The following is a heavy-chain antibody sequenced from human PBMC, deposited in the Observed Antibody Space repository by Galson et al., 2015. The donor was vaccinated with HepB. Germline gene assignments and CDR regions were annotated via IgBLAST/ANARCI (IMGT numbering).Heavy chain of an antibody. D-gene: IGHD2-8*01. Sequence: SVKVSCKASGYTFTGYYMHWVRQAPGQGLEWMGWINPNSGGTNYAQKFQGWVTMTRDTSISTAYMELSRLRSDDTAVYYCARDRGYCTNGVCDELDYWGQGTLVTVSS. CDR3: ARDRGYCTNGVCDELDY. CDR1: GYTFTGYY. CDR2: INPNSGGT. J-gene: IGHJ4*02. V-gene: IGHV1-2*04.